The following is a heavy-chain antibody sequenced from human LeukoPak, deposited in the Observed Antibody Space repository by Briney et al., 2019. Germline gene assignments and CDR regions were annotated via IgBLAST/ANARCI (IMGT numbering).Heavy chain of an antibody. CDR3: ANNLEGIAAAGSHFDY. Sequence: GESLKISCKGSGYSFTSYWIGWVRQMPGIGLEWMGIIYPGDSDTRYSPSFQGQVTISADKSISTAYLQWSSLKASDTAMYYCANNLEGIAAAGSHFDYWGQGTLVTVSS. CDR2: IYPGDSDT. D-gene: IGHD6-13*01. V-gene: IGHV5-51*01. CDR1: GYSFTSYW. J-gene: IGHJ4*02.